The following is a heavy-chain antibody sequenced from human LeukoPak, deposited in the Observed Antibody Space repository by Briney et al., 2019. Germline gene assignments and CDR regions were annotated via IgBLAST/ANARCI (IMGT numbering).Heavy chain of an antibody. CDR1: GFSVSSNY. D-gene: IGHD3-16*01. V-gene: IGHV3-66*02. CDR2: IYSGSRT. J-gene: IGHJ4*02. Sequence: GGSLRLSCAASGFSVSSNYMSWVRQAPGKVLEWVSVIYSGSRTYYTDSVEGRFTISRDSSKNTLYLQMNSLRPEDTAVYYCAREGGGGDFDYWGQGSLVTVSS. CDR3: AREGGGGDFDY.